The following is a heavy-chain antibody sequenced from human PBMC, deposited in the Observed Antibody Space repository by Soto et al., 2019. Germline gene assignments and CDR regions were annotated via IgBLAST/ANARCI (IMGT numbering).Heavy chain of an antibody. Sequence: GGSLRLSCAASGFTFSSYAMSWVRQAPGKGLEWVSAISGSGGSTYYADSVKGRFTISRDNSKNTLYLQMNSLRAEDTAVYYCAKDGMVRGVIPPYYYYMDVWGKGTTVTVSS. CDR2: ISGSGGST. CDR1: GFTFSSYA. V-gene: IGHV3-23*01. J-gene: IGHJ6*03. CDR3: AKDGMVRGVIPPYYYYMDV. D-gene: IGHD3-10*01.